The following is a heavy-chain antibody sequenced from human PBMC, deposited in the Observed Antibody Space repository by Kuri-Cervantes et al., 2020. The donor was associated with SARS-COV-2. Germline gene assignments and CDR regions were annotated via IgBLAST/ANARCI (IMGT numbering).Heavy chain of an antibody. CDR3: ARSPSAITNSYNYYYYMDD. J-gene: IGHJ6*03. CDR1: GYSSTSYY. Sequence: ASVKVSCKASGYSSTSYYINWVRQAPGQGLEWTGWINVNNRATSYAQKFQGRVTMTRDTSVLTAYMELSSLRSDDTAVFYCARSPSAITNSYNYYYYMDDWGKGTAVTVSS. D-gene: IGHD2-2*01. V-gene: IGHV1-2*02. CDR2: INVNNRAT.